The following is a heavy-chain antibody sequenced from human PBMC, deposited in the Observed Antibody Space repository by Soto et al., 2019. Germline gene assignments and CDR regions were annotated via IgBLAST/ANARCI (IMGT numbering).Heavy chain of an antibody. CDR1: GYNFANYW. CDR3: AGGGVRGVITRTRDYYGMDV. D-gene: IGHD3-10*01. J-gene: IGHJ6*02. Sequence: GESLKISCKGSGYNFANYWIGWVRQMPGKGLEWMGIIYPGNSDTRYSPSFQGQVTISADTSISTAYLEWSSLKASDTAMYYCAGGGVRGVITRTRDYYGMDVWGQGTTVT. CDR2: IYPGNSDT. V-gene: IGHV5-51*01.